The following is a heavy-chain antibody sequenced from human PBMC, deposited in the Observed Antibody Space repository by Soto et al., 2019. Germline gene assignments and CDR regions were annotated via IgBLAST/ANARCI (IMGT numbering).Heavy chain of an antibody. V-gene: IGHV1-69*01. CDR2: IIPIFGTA. J-gene: IGHJ6*02. CDR3: ARAAAAGSGGTYYYYGMDV. Sequence: QVQLVQSGAEVKKPGSSVTVSCTASGGTFSSYAISWVRQAPGQGLEWMGGIIPIFGTANYAQKFQGRVTITADESTSTAYMELSSLRSEDTAVYYCARAAAAGSGGTYYYYGMDVWGQGTTVTVSS. CDR1: GGTFSSYA. D-gene: IGHD6-13*01.